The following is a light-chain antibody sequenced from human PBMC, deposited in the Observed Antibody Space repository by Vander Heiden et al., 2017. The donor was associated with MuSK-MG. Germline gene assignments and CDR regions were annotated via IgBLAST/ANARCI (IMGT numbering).Light chain of an antibody. CDR2: DDS. CDR3: QVWDSSSFYV. J-gene: IGLJ1*01. CDR1: NIGIKS. V-gene: IGLV3-21*02. Sequence: SYVLTQPPSVSVAPGQQATISCGGINIGIKSVPWYQQKPGQAPVLVVYDDSDRPSGIPERFSGSNSGNTATLTISRVEAGDEADYYCQVWDSSSFYVFGSGTKVTVL.